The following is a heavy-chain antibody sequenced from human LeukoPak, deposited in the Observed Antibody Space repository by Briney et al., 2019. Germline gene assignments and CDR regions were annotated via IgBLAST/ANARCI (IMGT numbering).Heavy chain of an antibody. CDR2: IRSKANSYAT. Sequence: GGSLRLSCAASGFTFSGSAMHWVRQASGKGLEWVGRIRSKANSYATAYAASVKGRSTISRDDSKNTAYLQMNSLKTEDTAVYYCTRDLLEFGDYGGNLSDYWGQGTLVTVSS. J-gene: IGHJ4*02. V-gene: IGHV3-73*01. CDR3: TRDLLEFGDYGGNLSDY. CDR1: GFTFSGSA. D-gene: IGHD4-23*01.